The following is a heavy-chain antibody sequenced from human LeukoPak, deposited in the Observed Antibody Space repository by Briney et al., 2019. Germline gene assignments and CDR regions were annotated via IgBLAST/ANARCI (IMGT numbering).Heavy chain of an antibody. Sequence: PGGSLRLSCAASGFTFSNHWMSWVRQAPGKGLEWVANIKQDGSAKYYVDSVKGRFTISRDNAKNSLFLQINSLRAEATDEYSSARNGLWSWDYWGQGTLVTVSS. CDR3: ARNGLWSWDY. J-gene: IGHJ4*02. V-gene: IGHV3-7*01. D-gene: IGHD3-10*01. CDR1: GFTFSNHW. CDR2: IKQDGSAK.